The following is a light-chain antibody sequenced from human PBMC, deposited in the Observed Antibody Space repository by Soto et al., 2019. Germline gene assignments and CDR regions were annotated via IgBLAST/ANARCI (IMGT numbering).Light chain of an antibody. CDR2: DAS. CDR1: QDIKNY. V-gene: IGKV1-33*01. Sequence: DIQMTQSPSSLSASVRDRVTITCKTSQDIKNYLNWYQQKSGKAPKLLIYDASDLETGVPSRFSGSGSGTDFTFTINSLQPEDIATYYCQQYDNLPLTFGGGTKVDI. CDR3: QQYDNLPLT. J-gene: IGKJ4*01.